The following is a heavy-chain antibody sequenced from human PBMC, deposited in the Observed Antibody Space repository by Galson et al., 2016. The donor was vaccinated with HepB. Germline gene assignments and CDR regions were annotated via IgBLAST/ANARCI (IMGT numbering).Heavy chain of an antibody. CDR1: GFTFGDYA. J-gene: IGHJ6*02. CDR3: AKGLKGRDYYGMDV. Sequence: SLRLSCAASGFTFGDYAMSWVRQAPGKGLEWVSAISGSGGSTYYADSVKGRVTISRDNSKNTLYLQMNSLRAEDTAVYYCAKGLKGRDYYGMDVWGQGTTVTVSS. CDR2: ISGSGGST. V-gene: IGHV3-23*01.